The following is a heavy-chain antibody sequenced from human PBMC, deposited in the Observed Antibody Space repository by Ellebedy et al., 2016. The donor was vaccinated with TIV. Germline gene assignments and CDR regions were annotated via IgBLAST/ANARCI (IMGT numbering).Heavy chain of an antibody. CDR3: ARDPVGVGPAFDV. Sequence: GESLKISCAASGLTSSSHAMSWVRQAPGKGLEWVSSITESGGNTYYADSVKGRFTISRDNSKDTLYRQMNSLRAEDTAIYYCARDPVGVGPAFDVWGQGTMVTVSS. CDR1: GLTSSSHA. V-gene: IGHV3-23*01. CDR2: ITESGGNT. J-gene: IGHJ3*01. D-gene: IGHD4-23*01.